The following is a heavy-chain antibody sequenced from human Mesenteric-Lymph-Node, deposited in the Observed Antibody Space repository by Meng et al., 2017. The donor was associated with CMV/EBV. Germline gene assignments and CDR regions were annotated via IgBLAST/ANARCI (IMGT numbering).Heavy chain of an antibody. CDR2: SDSDGSRT. J-gene: IGHJ3*02. V-gene: IGHV3-74*03. D-gene: IGHD6-19*01. CDR1: GFSLSSYG. Sequence: GESLKISCAASGFSLSSYGINWVRQAPGKGLVWVSRSDSDGSRTTRFLTSRDKVENTVYLQMYSLGAEDTAVYYCAREGSSGWYGAFDMWGQGTMVTVSS. CDR3: AREGSSGWYGAFDM.